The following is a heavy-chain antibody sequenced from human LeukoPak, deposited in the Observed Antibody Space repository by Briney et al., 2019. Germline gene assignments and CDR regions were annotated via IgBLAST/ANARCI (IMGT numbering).Heavy chain of an antibody. J-gene: IGHJ3*01. CDR2: ISHDGSYK. CDR3: AKDRGNGYSTDAFDV. D-gene: IGHD3-3*01. Sequence: GGSLRLSCAASGFTFSGYGMQWVRQAPGKGLDWVAVISHDGSYKYYADSVKGRITIARDNSKNTLNLQMNSLRAEDTAVYYCAKDRGNGYSTDAFDVWGPGTMVTVSS. CDR1: GFTFSGYG. V-gene: IGHV3-30*18.